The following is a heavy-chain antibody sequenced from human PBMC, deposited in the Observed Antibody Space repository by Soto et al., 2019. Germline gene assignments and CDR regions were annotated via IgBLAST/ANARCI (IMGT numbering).Heavy chain of an antibody. D-gene: IGHD1-20*01. CDR3: ALSSAVYYSVSRLNAFDI. CDR2: IYYSGST. Sequence: QVQLQESGPGLMKPSQTLSLTCTVSGGSISSGGYYWSWIRQHPGKGLEWIGYIYYSGSTYYNPSLKSRVTISVDTSKNQFSLKLSSVTAADTAVYYCALSSAVYYSVSRLNAFDIWGQGTMVTVSS. CDR1: GGSISSGGYY. J-gene: IGHJ3*02. V-gene: IGHV4-31*03.